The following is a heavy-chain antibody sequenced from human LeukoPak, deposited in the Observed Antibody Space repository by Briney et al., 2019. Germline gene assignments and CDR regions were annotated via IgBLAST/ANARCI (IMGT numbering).Heavy chain of an antibody. CDR3: ARRLHYFDY. CDR1: GVSISSTYDR. D-gene: IGHD2-21*02. V-gene: IGHV4-39*01. CDR2: IRYSGTT. J-gene: IGHJ4*02. Sequence: SETLSLTCTASGVSISSTYDRWDWVRQPPGKGLQWIVSIRYSGTTYYDPSLKGLITIFVDTSNNQFSLRLRSVTAADRAVYYCARRLHYFDYWGQGSLVTVSP.